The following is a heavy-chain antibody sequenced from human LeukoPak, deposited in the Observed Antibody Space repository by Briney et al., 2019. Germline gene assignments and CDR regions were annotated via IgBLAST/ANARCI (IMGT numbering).Heavy chain of an antibody. CDR1: GFTSSSYW. Sequence: PGGSLRLSCAASGFTSSSYWMHWVRQAPGKGLVWVSRINSDGSSTTYADSVKGRFTISRDNAKNTLYLQMNSLRAEDTAVYYCARGGSRTYFDYWGQGTLVTVSS. CDR3: ARGGSRTYFDY. V-gene: IGHV3-74*01. D-gene: IGHD6-13*01. J-gene: IGHJ4*02. CDR2: INSDGSST.